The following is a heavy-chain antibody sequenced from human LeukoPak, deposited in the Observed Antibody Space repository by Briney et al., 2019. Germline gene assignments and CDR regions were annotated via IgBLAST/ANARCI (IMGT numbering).Heavy chain of an antibody. CDR2: ISGSGGST. CDR3: AKGIGKYYYGMDV. J-gene: IGHJ6*02. Sequence: GGSLRLSCAAPGFTFSNYAMSWVPQAPGKGLERVSAISGSGGSTYYADSVKGRFTISRDNSKNTLYLQMNSLRAEDTAVYYCAKGIGKYYYGMDVWGQGTTVTVSS. D-gene: IGHD3-10*01. CDR1: GFTFSNYA. V-gene: IGHV3-23*01.